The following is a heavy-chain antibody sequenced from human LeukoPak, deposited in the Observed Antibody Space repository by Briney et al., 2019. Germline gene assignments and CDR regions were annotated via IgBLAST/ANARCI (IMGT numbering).Heavy chain of an antibody. J-gene: IGHJ4*02. V-gene: IGHV4-61*02. CDR2: IYTSGST. CDR1: GGSISSGSYY. D-gene: IGHD5-18*01. Sequence: SETLSLTCTVSGGSISSGSYYWSWIRQPAGKGLEWIGRIYTSGSTNYNPSLKSRVTMSVDTSKEQLSLKLSSVTAADTAVYYCARDGLYSYGYSYFDYWGQGTLVTVSS. CDR3: ARDGLYSYGYSYFDY.